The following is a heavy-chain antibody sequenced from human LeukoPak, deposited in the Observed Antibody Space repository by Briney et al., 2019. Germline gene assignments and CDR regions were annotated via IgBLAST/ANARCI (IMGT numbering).Heavy chain of an antibody. Sequence: SETLSLTCTVSGGSISSGGYYWSWIRQPPGKGLEWIGYIYHSGSTYYNPSLKSRVTISVDRSKNQFSLKLSSVTAADTAVYYCARLLGTRSYFDYWGQGTLVTVSS. CDR3: ARLLGTRSYFDY. CDR2: IYHSGST. J-gene: IGHJ4*02. D-gene: IGHD1-1*01. CDR1: GGSISSGGYY. V-gene: IGHV4-30-2*01.